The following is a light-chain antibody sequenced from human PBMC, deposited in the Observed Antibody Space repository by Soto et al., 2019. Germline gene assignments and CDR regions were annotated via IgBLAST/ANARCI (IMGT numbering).Light chain of an antibody. CDR2: DAS. CDR3: QQRDIWPWT. CDR1: QSVSSD. Sequence: EIGMTQSPATLSVSPGERATLSCRASQSVSSDLAWYHQKPGQAPRLLMYDASKRATGIPARFSGSGSGTDFTLTISSLEPEDFAVYYCQQRDIWPWTFGQGTKVDI. V-gene: IGKV3-11*01. J-gene: IGKJ1*01.